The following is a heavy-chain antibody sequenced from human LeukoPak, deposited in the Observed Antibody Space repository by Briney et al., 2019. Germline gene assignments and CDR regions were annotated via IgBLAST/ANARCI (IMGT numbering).Heavy chain of an antibody. J-gene: IGHJ6*03. CDR3: AREEWELLRYYYYYMDI. CDR2: IKQDGSEK. Sequence: GGSLRLSCAASGFTFSSYWMSWVRQVPGRGLERVANIKQDGSEKYYVDSVKGRFIISRDNAKNSLYLQMNSLRAEATAVYYCAREEWELLRYYYYYMDIWGKGTTVTVSS. V-gene: IGHV3-7*01. CDR1: GFTFSSYW. D-gene: IGHD1-26*01.